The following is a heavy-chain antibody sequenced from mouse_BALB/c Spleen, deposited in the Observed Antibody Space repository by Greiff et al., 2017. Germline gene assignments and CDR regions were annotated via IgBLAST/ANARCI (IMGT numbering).Heavy chain of an antibody. CDR1: GFTFSSFG. D-gene: IGHD4-1*02. V-gene: IGHV5-17*02. CDR3: ARPNWDYFDY. CDR2: ISSGSSTI. J-gene: IGHJ2*01. Sequence: EVKVVESGGGLVQPGGSRKLSCAASGFTFSSFGMHWVRQAPEKGLEWVAYISSGSSTIYYADTVKGRFTISRDNPKNTLFLQMTSLRSEDTAMYYCARPNWDYFDYWGQGTTLTVSS.